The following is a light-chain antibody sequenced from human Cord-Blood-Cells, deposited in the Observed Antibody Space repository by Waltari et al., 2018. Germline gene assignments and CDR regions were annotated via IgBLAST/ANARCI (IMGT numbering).Light chain of an antibody. V-gene: IGLV2-14*01. J-gene: IGLJ1*01. Sequence: QSALIQPAPLPGSPGQSLTNSCTVTSSDVGGYNYVSRYQQHPGKAPKLMIYDVSNRPSGVSNRFSGSKSGNTASLTISGLQAEDEADYYCSSYTSSSTVFGTGTKVTVL. CDR3: SSYTSSSTV. CDR2: DVS. CDR1: SSDVGGYNY.